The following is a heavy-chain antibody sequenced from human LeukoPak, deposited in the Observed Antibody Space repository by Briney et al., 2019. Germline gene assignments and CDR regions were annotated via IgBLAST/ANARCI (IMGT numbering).Heavy chain of an antibody. D-gene: IGHD3-22*01. CDR2: MNPNSGNT. V-gene: IGHV1-8*01. Sequence: GASVKVSCKASGYTFTSYDINWVRQATGQGLEWVGWMNPNSGNTGYAQKFQGRVTMTRNTSISTAYMELSSLRSEDTAVYYCARGREVTMIVVVISDAFDIWGQGTMVTVSS. J-gene: IGHJ3*02. CDR1: GYTFTSYD. CDR3: ARGREVTMIVVVISDAFDI.